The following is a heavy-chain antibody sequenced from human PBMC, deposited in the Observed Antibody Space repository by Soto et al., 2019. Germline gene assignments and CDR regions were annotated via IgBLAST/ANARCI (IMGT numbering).Heavy chain of an antibody. CDR3: ARDRRTVRYDYYGMDV. CDR1: GGSISSYY. CDR2: IYTSGST. Sequence: QVQLQESGPGLVKPSETLSLTCTVSGGSISSYYWSWIRQPAGKGLEWIGRIYTSGSTNYNPSLKSRVTLSVDTSKHQFSLKLSSVTAADTAVYYCARDRRTVRYDYYGMDVWGQGTTVTVSS. J-gene: IGHJ6*02. D-gene: IGHD4-17*01. V-gene: IGHV4-4*07.